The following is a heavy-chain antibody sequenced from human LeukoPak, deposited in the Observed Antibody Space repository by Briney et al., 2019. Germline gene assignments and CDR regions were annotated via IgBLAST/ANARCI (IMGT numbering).Heavy chain of an antibody. J-gene: IGHJ3*02. D-gene: IGHD2-21*02. CDR3: ARVIRLAYCGGDCYDDAFDI. CDR2: ISSSISYI. CDR1: GFTFSSYS. Sequence: GGSLRLSCAASGFTFSSYSMNWVRQAPGKGLDWVSSISSSISYIYYADSVKGRFTISRDNAKNSLYLQMNSLRAEDTAVYYCARVIRLAYCGGDCYDDAFDIWGQGTMVTVSS. V-gene: IGHV3-21*01.